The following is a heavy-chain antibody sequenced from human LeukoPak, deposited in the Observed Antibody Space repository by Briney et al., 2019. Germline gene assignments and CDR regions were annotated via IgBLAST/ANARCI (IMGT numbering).Heavy chain of an antibody. CDR2: IIPIFGTA. D-gene: IGHD2-15*01. CDR1: GGTFSSYA. V-gene: IGHV1-69*05. J-gene: IGHJ6*02. CDR3: ARGSGVAVRGAYYYYYGMDV. Sequence: ASVKVSCKASGGTFSSYAISWVRQAPGQGLEWMGGIIPIFGTANYAQKFQGRVTITTDESTSTAYMELSSLRSEDTAVYYCARGSGVAVRGAYYYYYGMDVWGQGTTVTVSS.